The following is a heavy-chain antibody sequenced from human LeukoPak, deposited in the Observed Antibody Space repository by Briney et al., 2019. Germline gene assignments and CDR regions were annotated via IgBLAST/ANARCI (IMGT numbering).Heavy chain of an antibody. CDR3: TSLVGSPTY. D-gene: IGHD1-26*01. Sequence: PGGSLRLSCEASGITVDINYMTWVRQAPGKGLEWVGRIKSKRDGETTDYAALVKSRFSISRDDSKNTVYLQMNSVRTEDTAVYYCTSLVGSPTYWGQGTLVTVSS. V-gene: IGHV3-15*01. CDR1: GITVDINY. CDR2: IKSKRDGETT. J-gene: IGHJ4*02.